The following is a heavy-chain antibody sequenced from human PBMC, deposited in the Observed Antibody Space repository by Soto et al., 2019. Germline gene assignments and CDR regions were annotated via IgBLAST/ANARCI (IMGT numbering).Heavy chain of an antibody. Sequence: QITLKESGPTLVKPTQTLTLTCTFSGFSLSTSGVGVGWIRQPPGKALEWLALIYWDDDKRYSPSLKSRLTITKDTSKNQVVLTMTNMDPVDTATYYCAHRRSYGSGSYYNSWGQGTLVTVSS. V-gene: IGHV2-5*02. CDR3: AHRRSYGSGSYYNS. J-gene: IGHJ4*02. CDR1: GFSLSTSGVG. CDR2: IYWDDDK. D-gene: IGHD3-10*01.